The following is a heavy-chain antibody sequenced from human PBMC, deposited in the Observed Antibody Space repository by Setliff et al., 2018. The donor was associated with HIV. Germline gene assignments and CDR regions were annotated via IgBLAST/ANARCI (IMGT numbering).Heavy chain of an antibody. J-gene: IGHJ4*02. CDR3: TTPSTGVASTQPFDY. V-gene: IGHV3-15*01. CDR2: IKSKTDGGTT. D-gene: IGHD1-26*01. Sequence: GGSLRLSCAASGFTFSNAWMSWVRQAPGKGLEWVGRIKSKTDGGTTDYGGSVKGRFTISRDDSKTTLYLQMNSLRTEDTAVYYCTTPSTGVASTQPFDYWGQGTLVTVSS. CDR1: GFTFSNAW.